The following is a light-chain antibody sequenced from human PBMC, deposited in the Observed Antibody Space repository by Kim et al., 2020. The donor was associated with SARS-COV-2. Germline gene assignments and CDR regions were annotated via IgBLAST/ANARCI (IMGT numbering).Light chain of an antibody. V-gene: IGKV3-20*01. Sequence: LSPGERATLSCRASQSVSSTYLAWYQQKPGQAPRLLIYGASSRATDIPDRFSGGGSGTDFTLTISRLEPEDFAVYYCQQYGSSPSFGGGTKVDIK. CDR2: GAS. J-gene: IGKJ4*01. CDR1: QSVSSTY. CDR3: QQYGSSPS.